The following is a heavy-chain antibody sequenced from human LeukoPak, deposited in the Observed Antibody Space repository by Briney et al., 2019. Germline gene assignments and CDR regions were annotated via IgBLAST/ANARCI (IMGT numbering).Heavy chain of an antibody. D-gene: IGHD5-18*01. CDR2: ISGSGGRT. V-gene: IGHV3-23*01. Sequence: GGSLRLSCAASGFTFSIYAMSWVRQAPGKGLEWVSAISGSGGRTYYEDSVKGRFTISRENSKNTLYLQMNSLRAEATAVYYCANEGLDTGTWGQGTLVTVSS. CDR1: GFTFSIYA. CDR3: ANEGLDTGT. J-gene: IGHJ5*02.